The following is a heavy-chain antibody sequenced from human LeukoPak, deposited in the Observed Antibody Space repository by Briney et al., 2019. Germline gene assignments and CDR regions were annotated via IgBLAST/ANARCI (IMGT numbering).Heavy chain of an antibody. CDR1: GFTFSSYA. CDR2: ISGSGDNT. CDR3: AKIPQVSIFGVPNFDD. V-gene: IGHV3-23*01. J-gene: IGHJ4*02. D-gene: IGHD3-3*01. Sequence: GGSLRPSCAASGFTFSSYAMTWVRQAPGKGLEWVSCISGSGDNTYYPDSVRGRFTISRDNFKNTLYLQMDSLRAEDTAVYYCAKIPQVSIFGVPNFDDWGRGTLVTVSS.